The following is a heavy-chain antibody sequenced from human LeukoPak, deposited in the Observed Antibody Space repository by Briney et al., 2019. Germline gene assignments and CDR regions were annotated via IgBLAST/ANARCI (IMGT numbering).Heavy chain of an antibody. CDR2: IYTSGST. D-gene: IGHD2-2*01. CDR3: ARDVVPAAIGYYYYYMDV. V-gene: IGHV4-61*02. Sequence: PSQTLSLTCTVSGGSISSGSYYWSWIRQPAGKGLEWIGRIYTSGSTNYNPSLKSRVTISVDTSKNQFSLKLSSVTAADTAVYYCARDVVPAAIGYYYYYMDVRGKGTTVTVSS. J-gene: IGHJ6*03. CDR1: GGSISSGSYY.